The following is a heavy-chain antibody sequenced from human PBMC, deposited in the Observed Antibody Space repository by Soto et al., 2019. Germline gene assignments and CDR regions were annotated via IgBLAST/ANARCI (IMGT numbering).Heavy chain of an antibody. CDR2: ISYDGSNK. J-gene: IGHJ4*02. CDR1: GFTFSSYG. V-gene: IGHV3-30*03. Sequence: QVQLVESGGGVVQPGRSLRLSCAASGFTFSSYGMHWVRQAPGKGLEWVAVISYDGSNKYYADSVKGRFTISRDNSKNTLYLQMNSLRAEDTAVYYCARDKRDGYIDYWGQGTLVTVSS. CDR3: ARDKRDGYIDY.